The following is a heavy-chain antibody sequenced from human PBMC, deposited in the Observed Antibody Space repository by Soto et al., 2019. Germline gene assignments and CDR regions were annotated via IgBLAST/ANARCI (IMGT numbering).Heavy chain of an antibody. CDR2: VHNSGRA. V-gene: IGHV4-61*05. CDR1: GGSISSSSYY. CDR3: ARHENGGTYPLAY. Sequence: SETLSLTCTVSGGSISSSSYYWGWIRQPPGKGLEWNGHVHNSGRADYNPSLRSRVTISVDTSRNQFSLHLNSVTAADTAVYFCARHENGGTYPLAYWGQGTLVTVSS. J-gene: IGHJ4*02. D-gene: IGHD1-26*01.